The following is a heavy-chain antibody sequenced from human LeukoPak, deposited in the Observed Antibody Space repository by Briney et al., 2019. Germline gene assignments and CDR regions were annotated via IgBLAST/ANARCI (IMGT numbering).Heavy chain of an antibody. V-gene: IGHV3-74*01. CDR3: ARLDILTGNYYYFNF. Sequence: TGGSLRLSCAASGXTFSSYWVHWVRQAPGMGLVWVSRISGDGSTTSYADSVKGRFTISRDNAKNTLYMQMNSLRAEDTAVYYCARLDILTGNYYYFNFWGQGTLVTVSS. D-gene: IGHD3-9*01. CDR2: ISGDGSTT. J-gene: IGHJ4*02. CDR1: GXTFSSYW.